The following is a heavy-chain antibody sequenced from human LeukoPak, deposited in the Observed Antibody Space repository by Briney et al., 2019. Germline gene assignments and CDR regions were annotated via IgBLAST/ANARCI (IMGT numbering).Heavy chain of an antibody. CDR3: ARRMNHYDSSGYYFWFDP. D-gene: IGHD3-22*01. CDR2: INPSGGST. J-gene: IGHJ5*02. CDR1: GYTFTSYY. V-gene: IGHV1-46*03. Sequence: ASVKVSCKASGYTFTSYYMHLVRQAPGQGLEWMGIINPSGGSTSYAQKFQGRVTMTRDTSTSTVYMELSSLRSEDTAVYYCARRMNHYDSSGYYFWFDPWGQGTLVTVSS.